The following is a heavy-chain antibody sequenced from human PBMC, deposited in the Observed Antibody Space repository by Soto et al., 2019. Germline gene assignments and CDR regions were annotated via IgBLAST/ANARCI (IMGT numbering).Heavy chain of an antibody. Sequence: SLRLSCAASGFTFSSYEMNWVRQAPGKGLEWVSYISSSGSTIYYADSVKGRFTISRDNAKNSLYLQMTSLRAEDTAVYYCDRTAKKYCRGGRCHYSYYGMDVWGQGTSVTVS. V-gene: IGHV3-48*03. J-gene: IGHJ6*02. CDR2: ISSSGSTI. CDR3: DRTAKKYCRGGRCHYSYYGMDV. CDR1: GFTFSSYE. D-gene: IGHD2-15*01.